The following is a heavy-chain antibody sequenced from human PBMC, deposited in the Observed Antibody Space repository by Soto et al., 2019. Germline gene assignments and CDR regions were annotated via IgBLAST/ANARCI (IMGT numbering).Heavy chain of an antibody. V-gene: IGHV3-49*04. CDR1: GFSFGDYA. D-gene: IGHD3-3*01. J-gene: IGHJ5*02. CDR2: IRNPGYGGTT. CDR3: VRGSFGYYGP. Sequence: PGGSLRLSCTTSGFSFGDYAMTWVRQAPGKGLEWVGFIRNPGYGGTTEYATSVKGRFIISRDDSMSSAYLQLNSLKVADSAVYYCVRGSFGYYGPWGQGTLVTVSS.